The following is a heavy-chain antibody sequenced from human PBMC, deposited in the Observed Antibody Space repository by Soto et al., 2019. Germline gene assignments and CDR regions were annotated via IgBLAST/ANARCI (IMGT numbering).Heavy chain of an antibody. D-gene: IGHD3-22*01. J-gene: IGHJ4*02. CDR1: GFTFSSYS. Sequence: EVQLVESGGGLVKPGGSLRLSCAASGFTFSSYSMNWVHQAPGKGLEWVSSISSSSSYIYYADSVKGRFTISRDNAKNSLYLQMNSLRAEDTAVYYCASRVIYDSSGYVDYWGQGTLVTVSS. V-gene: IGHV3-21*01. CDR2: ISSSSSYI. CDR3: ASRVIYDSSGYVDY.